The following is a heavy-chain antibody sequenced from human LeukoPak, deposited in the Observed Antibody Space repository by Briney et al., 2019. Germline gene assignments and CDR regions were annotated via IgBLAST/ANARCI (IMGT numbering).Heavy chain of an antibody. Sequence: EPSETLSLTCTVSGGSISSFYWSWIRQPPGKGLEWIGYIDYSGTTNYHPSLKSRVIISVDTSKNQFSLRLSSVTAADTAVYYCARDFPIDSSGSYYYNMDVWGQGTPVTVSS. CDR2: IDYSGTT. D-gene: IGHD3-22*01. J-gene: IGHJ6*02. CDR3: ARDFPIDSSGSYYYNMDV. V-gene: IGHV4-59*01. CDR1: GGSISSFY.